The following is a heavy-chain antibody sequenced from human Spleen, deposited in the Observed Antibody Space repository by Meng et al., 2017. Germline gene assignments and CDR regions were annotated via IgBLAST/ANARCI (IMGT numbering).Heavy chain of an antibody. Sequence: GSLRLSCAVSGVSISTSNWWSWVRQPPGKGLEWIGQIYYSGSTNFNPSLKSRVTISVDKSKNQFSLRLSSVTAADTAVYYCASRGDYGEGYFDYWGQGTLVTVSS. D-gene: IGHD4-17*01. J-gene: IGHJ4*02. CDR2: IYYSGST. V-gene: IGHV4-4*02. CDR1: GVSISTSNW. CDR3: ASRGDYGEGYFDY.